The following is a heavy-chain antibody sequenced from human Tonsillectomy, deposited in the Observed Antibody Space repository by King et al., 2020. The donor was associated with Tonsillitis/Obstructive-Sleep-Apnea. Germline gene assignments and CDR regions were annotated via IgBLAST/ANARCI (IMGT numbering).Heavy chain of an antibody. CDR2: MYYSENT. CDR1: GGSISSSSYY. CDR3: ARQGGYCSGGSCYPYWYFDL. Sequence: QLQESGPGLVKPSETLSLTCTVSGGSISSSSYYWVWIRQPPGKGLEWIGSMYYSENTYYNPSLKSRVTISVDTSKNQFSLNLSSVTAADTAVYYCARQGGYCSGGSCYPYWYFDLWGRGTLVTVSS. D-gene: IGHD2-15*01. V-gene: IGHV4-39*01. J-gene: IGHJ2*01.